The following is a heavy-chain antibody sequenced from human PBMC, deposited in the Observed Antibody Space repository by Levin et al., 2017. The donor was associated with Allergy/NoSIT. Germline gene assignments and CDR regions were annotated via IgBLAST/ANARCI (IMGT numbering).Heavy chain of an antibody. CDR2: INSDESRT. CDR3: ARGYYDTSTYTASI. J-gene: IGHJ4*02. D-gene: IGHD3-22*01. Sequence: GGYLRLSCAASGFTFSSYWMHWVRQAPGKGLMWVSRINSDESRTNYADSVKGRFTISRDNAKNTLYLQMNSLRAEDTAVYYCARGYYDTSTYTASIWGQGTLVTVSS. CDR1: GFTFSSYW. V-gene: IGHV3-74*01.